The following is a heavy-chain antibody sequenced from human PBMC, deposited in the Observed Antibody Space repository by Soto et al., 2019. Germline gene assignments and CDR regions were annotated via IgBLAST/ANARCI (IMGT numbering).Heavy chain of an antibody. Sequence: GGSLRLSCAASGFTFSNYGMHWVRQAPGKGLEWVAVIWYDGSNKYYADSVKGRFTISRDNSKNTLYVQMNSLRAEDTAVYYCARDPSHGSGSYLDYWGQGTLVTVAS. J-gene: IGHJ4*02. CDR3: ARDPSHGSGSYLDY. CDR2: IWYDGSNK. CDR1: GFTFSNYG. D-gene: IGHD3-10*01. V-gene: IGHV3-33*01.